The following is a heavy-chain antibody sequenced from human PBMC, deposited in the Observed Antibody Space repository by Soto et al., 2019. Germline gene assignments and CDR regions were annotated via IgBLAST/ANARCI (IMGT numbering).Heavy chain of an antibody. Sequence: PSVTQSLTCAVSGGSISSRNWRSWVRQPPGKGLEWIGEIYHSGSTNYNPSLKSRVTISVDKSKNQFSLKLSSVTAADTAVYYCAGWIQLQQYYYYGMDVWGQGTTVTVSS. CDR1: GGSISSRNW. CDR3: AGWIQLQQYYYYGMDV. J-gene: IGHJ6*02. D-gene: IGHD5-18*01. V-gene: IGHV4-4*02. CDR2: IYHSGST.